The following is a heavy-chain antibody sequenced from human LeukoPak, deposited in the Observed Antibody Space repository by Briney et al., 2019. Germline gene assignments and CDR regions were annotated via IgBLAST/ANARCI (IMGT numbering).Heavy chain of an antibody. V-gene: IGHV4-39*02. J-gene: IGHJ4*02. CDR2: IYYSGST. CDR3: ARYYCTGGACYFDY. CDR1: GGSISSSSYY. Sequence: PSQTLSLTCTVSGGSISSSSYYWGWIRQPPGKGLEWIGSIYYSGSTYYIPSLKSRVTISVDTSKSHFSLRLSSVTAADTAVYYCARYYCTGGACYFDYWGQGTLVTVSS. D-gene: IGHD2-8*02.